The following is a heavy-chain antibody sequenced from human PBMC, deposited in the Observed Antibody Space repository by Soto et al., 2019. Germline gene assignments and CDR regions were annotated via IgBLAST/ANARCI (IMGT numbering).Heavy chain of an antibody. Sequence: QVQLQESGPGLVKPSETLSLTCTVSGGSISSYYWSWIRQPPGKGLEWIGYIYYSGSTNYNPSLKSRVTISVXXSXNXXSLKLSSVTAADTAVYYCASSPIAAPDVYYYGMDVWGQGTTVTVSS. J-gene: IGHJ6*02. CDR1: GGSISSYY. D-gene: IGHD6-13*01. CDR3: ASSPIAAPDVYYYGMDV. CDR2: IYYSGST. V-gene: IGHV4-59*01.